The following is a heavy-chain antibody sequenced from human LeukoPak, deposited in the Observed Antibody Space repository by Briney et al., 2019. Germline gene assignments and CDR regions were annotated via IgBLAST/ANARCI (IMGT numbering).Heavy chain of an antibody. CDR3: ARAQRVVVAAYFDY. CDR2: IYYSGST. CDR1: GGSISSYY. V-gene: IGHV4-59*01. Sequence: PSETLSLTCTVSGGSISSYYWSWIRQPPGKGLEWTGYIYYSGSTNYNPSLKSRVTISVDTSKNQFSLKLSSVTAADTAVYYCARAQRVVVAAYFDYWGQGTLVTVSS. J-gene: IGHJ4*02. D-gene: IGHD2-15*01.